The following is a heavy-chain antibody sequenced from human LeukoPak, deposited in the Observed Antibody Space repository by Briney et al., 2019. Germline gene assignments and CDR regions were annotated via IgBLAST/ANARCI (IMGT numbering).Heavy chain of an antibody. CDR1: GYTFTGYY. D-gene: IGHD1-26*01. J-gene: IGHJ3*02. Sequence: ASVKVSCKASGYTFTGYYMHWVRQAPGQGLEWMGWINPNSGGTNYAQKFQGRVTMTRDTSISTAYMELSRLRSDDTAVYYCARGTIVGVTFNSAFDIWGQGTMVTVSS. CDR2: INPNSGGT. V-gene: IGHV1-2*02. CDR3: ARGTIVGVTFNSAFDI.